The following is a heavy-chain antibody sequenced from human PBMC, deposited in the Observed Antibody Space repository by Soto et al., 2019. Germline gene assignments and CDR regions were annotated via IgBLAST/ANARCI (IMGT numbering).Heavy chain of an antibody. CDR3: ARDKAMEDY. CDR2: ITSTSNSI. Sequence: EVRLVESGGGLVQPGSSLRISCAASGFTFSTYTMNWVRQAPGKWLEWVSHITSTSNSIYYADSVKGRFTISRDKAKNSLYLQMTSLRVEVTAVYYCARDKAMEDYWGQGTLVTVSS. J-gene: IGHJ4*02. V-gene: IGHV3-48*01. CDR1: GFTFSTYT. D-gene: IGHD5-18*01.